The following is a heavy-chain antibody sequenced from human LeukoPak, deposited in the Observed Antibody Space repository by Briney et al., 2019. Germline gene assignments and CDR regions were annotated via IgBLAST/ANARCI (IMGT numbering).Heavy chain of an antibody. CDR1: GGSVSSGSYY. V-gene: IGHV4-61*01. Sequence: SETLSLTCTVSGGSVSSGSYYRSWIRQPPGKGLEWIGYIFYSGSTNYNPSLKNRVTISVDTSKNQFSLKLSSVTAADTAVYYCARESYSSSWYDDYWGQGTLVTVSS. CDR3: ARESYSSSWYDDY. D-gene: IGHD6-13*01. J-gene: IGHJ4*02. CDR2: IFYSGST.